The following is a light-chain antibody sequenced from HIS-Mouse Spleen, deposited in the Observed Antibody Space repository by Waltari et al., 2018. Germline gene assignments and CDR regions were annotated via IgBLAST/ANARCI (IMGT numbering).Light chain of an antibody. V-gene: IGKV3-20*01. CDR3: QQYGSSPT. J-gene: IGKJ2*01. CDR2: GAS. Sequence: IVLTQSPGTLSLSPGERAPLSCRASQSVSSSYLAWYQQKPGQAPRLLIYGASSRATGIPDRFSGSGSGTDFTLTISRLEPEDFAVYYCQQYGSSPTFGQGTKLEIK. CDR1: QSVSSSY.